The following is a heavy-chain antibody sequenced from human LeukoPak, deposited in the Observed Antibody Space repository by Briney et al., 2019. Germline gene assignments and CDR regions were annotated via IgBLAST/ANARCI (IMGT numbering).Heavy chain of an antibody. D-gene: IGHD3-22*01. CDR2: IKSKTDGGTT. V-gene: IGHV3-15*01. CDR1: GFTFSNAW. Sequence: PGGSLRLXCAASGFTFSNAWMSWVRQAPGKGLEWVGRIKSKTDGGTTDYAAPVKGRFTISRDDSKNTLYLQMNSLKTEDTAVYYCTTDRTREYYYDSSGYYYVAFDIWGQGTMVTVSS. CDR3: TTDRTREYYYDSSGYYYVAFDI. J-gene: IGHJ3*02.